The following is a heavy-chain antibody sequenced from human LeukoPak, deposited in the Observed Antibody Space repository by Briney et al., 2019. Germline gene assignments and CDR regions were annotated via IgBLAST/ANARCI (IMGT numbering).Heavy chain of an antibody. CDR1: GGSISSGGYY. J-gene: IGHJ4*02. Sequence: SETLSLTCTVSGGSISSGGYYWSWIRQHPGKGLEWIGYIYHSGSTYHNPSLKSRVTISVDTSKNQFSLKLSSVTAADTAVYYCARAPYSGYGYFDYWGQGTLVTVSS. CDR2: IYHSGST. V-gene: IGHV4-31*03. D-gene: IGHD5-12*01. CDR3: ARAPYSGYGYFDY.